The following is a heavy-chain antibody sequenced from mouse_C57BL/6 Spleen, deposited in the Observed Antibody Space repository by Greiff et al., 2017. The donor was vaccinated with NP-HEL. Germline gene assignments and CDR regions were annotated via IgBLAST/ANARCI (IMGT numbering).Heavy chain of an antibody. CDR1: GYAFSSYW. J-gene: IGHJ4*01. CDR3: ARQGSNYYYAMDY. V-gene: IGHV1-80*01. D-gene: IGHD2-5*01. Sequence: QVHVKQSGAELVKPGASVKISCKASGYAFSSYWMNWVKQRPGKGLEWIGQIYPGDGDTNYNGKFKGKATLTADKSSSTAYMQLSSLTSEDSAVYFCARQGSNYYYAMDYWGQGTSVTVSS. CDR2: IYPGDGDT.